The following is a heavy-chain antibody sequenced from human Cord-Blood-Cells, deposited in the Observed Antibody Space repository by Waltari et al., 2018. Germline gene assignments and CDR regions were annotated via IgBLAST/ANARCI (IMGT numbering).Heavy chain of an antibody. CDR2: INHSGST. J-gene: IGHJ5*02. Sequence: QVQLQQWGAGLLKPSETLSLTCAVYGGSFSGYYWSWIRQPPGKGLDWIGEINHSGSTNCTPSLKSRVTISVDTSKDQFSLKLSSVTAADTAVYYCARGRGYSYGYRFDPWGQGTLVTVSS. CDR1: GGSFSGYY. CDR3: ARGRGYSYGYRFDP. V-gene: IGHV4-34*01. D-gene: IGHD5-18*01.